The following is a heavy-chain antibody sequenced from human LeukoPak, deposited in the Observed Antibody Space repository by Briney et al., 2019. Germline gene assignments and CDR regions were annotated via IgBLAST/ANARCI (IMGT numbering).Heavy chain of an antibody. Sequence: SETLSLTCAVSGYSISSGYYWGWIRQPPGKGLEWIGSIYHSGSTYYNPSLKSRVTISVDTSKNQFSLKLSSVTAADTAVYYCARQCGGNSPDDYYYYYYMDVWGKGTTVTVSS. J-gene: IGHJ6*03. CDR2: IYHSGST. CDR1: GYSISSGYY. D-gene: IGHD4-23*01. CDR3: ARQCGGNSPDDYYYYYYMDV. V-gene: IGHV4-38-2*01.